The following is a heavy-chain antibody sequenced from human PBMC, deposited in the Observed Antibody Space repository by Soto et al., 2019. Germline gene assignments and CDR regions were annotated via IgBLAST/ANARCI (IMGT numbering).Heavy chain of an antibody. CDR1: GASISSSGYY. CDR2: IYYSGST. J-gene: IGHJ4*02. D-gene: IGHD4-17*01. V-gene: IGHV4-61*05. CDR3: ARRYGPGFDY. Sequence: SETLSLTCTVSGASISSSGYYWGWIRQPPGKGLEWIGYIYYSGSTNYNPSLKSRVTISLDTSKNQFSLKLSSVTAADTAVYYCARRYGPGFDYWGQGTLVTVSS.